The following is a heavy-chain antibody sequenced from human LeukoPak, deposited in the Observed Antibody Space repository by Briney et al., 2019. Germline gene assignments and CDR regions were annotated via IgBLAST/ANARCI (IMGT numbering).Heavy chain of an antibody. CDR1: GFTFSSYG. V-gene: IGHV3-23*01. Sequence: GGTLRLSCAASGFTFSSYGMSWVRQAPGKGLEWVSAISGSGGSTYYADSVKGRFTISRDNCKDTLYLQMNSLRAEDTAVYYCAKQNYYDSSGYYDYWGQGTLVTVSS. CDR2: ISGSGGST. D-gene: IGHD3-22*01. CDR3: AKQNYYDSSGYYDY. J-gene: IGHJ4*02.